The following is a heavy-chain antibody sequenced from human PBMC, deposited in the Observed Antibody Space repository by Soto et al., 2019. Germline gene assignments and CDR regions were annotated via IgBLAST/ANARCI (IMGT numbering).Heavy chain of an antibody. CDR1: GGSFSGYY. CDR3: ASEDIVATIDY. V-gene: IGHV4-34*01. J-gene: IGHJ4*02. Sequence: SETLSLTCAVYGGSFSGYYWSWIRQPPGKGLEWIGEINHSGSTNYNPSLKSRVTISVDTSKNQFSLKLSSVTAADTAVYYCASEDIVATIDYWGQGTLVTVSS. D-gene: IGHD5-12*01. CDR2: INHSGST.